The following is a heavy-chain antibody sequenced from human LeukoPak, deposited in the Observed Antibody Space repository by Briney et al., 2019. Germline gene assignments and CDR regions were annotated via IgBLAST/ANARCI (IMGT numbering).Heavy chain of an antibody. Sequence: GASVKVSCKASGYTFTNYYIHWVRQAPGQGLEWMGLINPSGGSTNYAQKFQDRVTMTSDTSISTAYMEPSRLRSDDTAVYYCARDHLLFRQPPNWFDPWGQGTLVTVSS. J-gene: IGHJ5*02. D-gene: IGHD1-14*01. CDR3: ARDHLLFRQPPNWFDP. CDR1: GYTFTNYY. V-gene: IGHV1-2*02. CDR2: INPSGGST.